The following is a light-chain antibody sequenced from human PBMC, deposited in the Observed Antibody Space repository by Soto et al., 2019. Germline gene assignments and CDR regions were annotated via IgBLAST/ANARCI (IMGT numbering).Light chain of an antibody. V-gene: IGKV3-20*01. CDR1: QSISSSY. CDR3: HQYGTSPTWT. J-gene: IGKJ1*01. Sequence: EIVLTQSPGTLSLSPGERATLSCRASQSISSSYLAWYQQKPGQAPRLLLYGASTRATGIPDRFSGSGSGTDFTLTISRLEPEDSAVYYCHQYGTSPTWTFGQGTKVEIK. CDR2: GAS.